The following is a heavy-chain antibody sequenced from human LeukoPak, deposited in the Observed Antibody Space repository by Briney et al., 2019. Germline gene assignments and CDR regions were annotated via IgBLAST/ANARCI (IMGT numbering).Heavy chain of an antibody. V-gene: IGHV3-7*01. D-gene: IGHD1-14*01. CDR3: ARDSYRALEY. Sequence: GGSLRLSCSASGFTFSSHWMSWVRQAPGKGLEWVAHINEDGSERYYVDSVKGRFTTSRDNAKNSLYLQMNSLRDEDTAVYYCARDSYRALEYWGPGNLVTVSS. J-gene: IGHJ4*02. CDR2: INEDGSER. CDR1: GFTFSSHW.